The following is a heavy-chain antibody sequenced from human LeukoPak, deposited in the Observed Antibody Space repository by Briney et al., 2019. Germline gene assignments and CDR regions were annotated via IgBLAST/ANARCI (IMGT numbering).Heavy chain of an antibody. D-gene: IGHD2-8*01. CDR3: ARGPLEHLWSGIDS. Sequence: GSLRLSCAASGFTFSNAWMSWVRQAPGKGLEWIGQINHSGSTNYNPSLKSRVIISVDTSKNQFSLKLTSVTAADTAVYYCARGPLEHLWSGIDSWGQGTLVTVSS. CDR1: GFTFSNAW. V-gene: IGHV4-34*01. J-gene: IGHJ4*02. CDR2: INHSGST.